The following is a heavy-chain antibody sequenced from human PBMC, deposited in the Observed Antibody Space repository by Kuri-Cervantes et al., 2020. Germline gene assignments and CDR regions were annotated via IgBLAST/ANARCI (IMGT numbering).Heavy chain of an antibody. Sequence: GGSLRLSCTASGFTFSSHWMSWVRQAPGKGLEWVSYISSSGSTIYYADSVKGRFTISRDNSKNTLYLQMNSLRAEDTAVYYCAKDRTYPSAAGYFDYWGQGTLVTVSS. J-gene: IGHJ4*02. CDR2: ISSSGSTI. CDR1: GFTFSSHW. V-gene: IGHV3-48*01. CDR3: AKDRTYPSAAGYFDY. D-gene: IGHD6-13*01.